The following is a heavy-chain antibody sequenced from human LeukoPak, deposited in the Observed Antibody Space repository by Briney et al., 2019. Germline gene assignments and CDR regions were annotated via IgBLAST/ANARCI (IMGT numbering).Heavy chain of an antibody. CDR1: GGSFSGYY. D-gene: IGHD7-27*01. Sequence: SETLSLTCAVYGGSFSGYYWSWIRQPPGKGLEWIGEINHSGNTNYNPSLKSRVTVSVDTSKNQFSLKLRSLTAADTAVYYRAKQGRKSAFDFWGQGTLVTVSS. CDR3: AKQGRKSAFDF. CDR2: INHSGNT. V-gene: IGHV4-34*01. J-gene: IGHJ4*02.